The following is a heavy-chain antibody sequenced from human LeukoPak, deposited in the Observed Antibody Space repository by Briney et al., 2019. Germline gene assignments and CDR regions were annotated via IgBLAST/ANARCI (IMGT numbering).Heavy chain of an antibody. V-gene: IGHV3-23*01. CDR3: ARDKYSFGEFDY. CDR1: GFTFSSYA. CDR2: ISGSGGST. D-gene: IGHD3-10*01. Sequence: QSGGSLRLSCAASGFTFSSYAMSWVRQAPGKGLEWVSAISGSGGSTYYADSVKGRFTISRDNSKNTLYLQMNSLRAEDTAVYFCARDKYSFGEFDYWGQGTLVTVSS. J-gene: IGHJ4*02.